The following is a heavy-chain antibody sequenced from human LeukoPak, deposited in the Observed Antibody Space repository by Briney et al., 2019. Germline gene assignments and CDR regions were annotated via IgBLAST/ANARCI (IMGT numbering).Heavy chain of an antibody. J-gene: IGHJ5*02. CDR1: GGTFSSYA. V-gene: IGHV1-69*04. Sequence: GASVKVSCKASGGTFSSYAISWVRQAPGQGLEWMGRIIPILGIANYAQKFQGRVTITADKSTSTAYMELSSLRSEDTAVYYCARADRSISGTTCWFDPWGQGTLVTVSS. D-gene: IGHD1-1*01. CDR2: IIPILGIA. CDR3: ARADRSISGTTCWFDP.